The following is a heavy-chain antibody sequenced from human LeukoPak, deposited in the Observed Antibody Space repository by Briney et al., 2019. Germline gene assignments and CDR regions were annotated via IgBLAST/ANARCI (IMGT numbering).Heavy chain of an antibody. D-gene: IGHD4-17*01. CDR3: ARIWTYGDYVGGVGY. J-gene: IGHJ4*02. V-gene: IGHV4-39*01. Sequence: PSETLSPTCTVSGGSISSSSYYWGWIRQPPGKGLEWIGSIYYSGSTYYNPSLKSRVTISVDTSKNQFSLKLSSVTAADTAVYYCARIWTYGDYVGGVGYWGQGTLVTVSS. CDR2: IYYSGST. CDR1: GGSISSSSYY.